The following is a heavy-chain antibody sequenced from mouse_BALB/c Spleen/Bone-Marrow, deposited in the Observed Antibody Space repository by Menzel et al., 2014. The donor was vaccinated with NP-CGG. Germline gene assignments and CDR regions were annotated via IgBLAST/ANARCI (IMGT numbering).Heavy chain of an antibody. CDR2: INPSNGGT. J-gene: IGHJ2*01. CDR1: GYTFXSNW. CDR3: TIGGFDY. Sequence: QVQLQQPGAELVKPGASVKLSCKASGYTFXSNWMHWVKLRPGQGFEWIGEINPSNGGTNYNEKFKRKATLTVDKSSSTAYMQLSSLTSEDSAVYYCTIGGFDYWGQGTTLTVSS. V-gene: IGHV1S16*01.